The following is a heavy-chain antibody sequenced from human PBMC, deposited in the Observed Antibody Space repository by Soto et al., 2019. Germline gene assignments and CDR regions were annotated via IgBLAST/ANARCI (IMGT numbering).Heavy chain of an antibody. CDR1: GFTFSSYS. J-gene: IGHJ5*02. V-gene: IGHV3-48*02. Sequence: GGSLRLSCAASGFTFSSYSMNWVRQAPGKGLEWVSYISSSSSTIYYADSVKGRFTISRDNAKNSLYLQMNSLRDEDTAVYYCAREGPTYYYDSSGYAAWFDPWGQGTLVTVSS. CDR3: AREGPTYYYDSSGYAAWFDP. D-gene: IGHD3-22*01. CDR2: ISSSSSTI.